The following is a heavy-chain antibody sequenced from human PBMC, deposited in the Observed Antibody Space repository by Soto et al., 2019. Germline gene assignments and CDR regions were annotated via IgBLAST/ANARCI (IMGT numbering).Heavy chain of an antibody. Sequence: SMNFSCKASGYTFTSYGISWVRQAPGQVLECMVWISAYNGNTNDXXKLQGRVXXTTDKSTSTAXMELRXLRSDATAVYYGARDRSGSYLVYWAQGTLVTVSS. D-gene: IGHD1-26*01. V-gene: IGHV1-18*01. J-gene: IGHJ4*02. CDR1: GYTFTSYG. CDR2: ISAYNGNT. CDR3: ARDRSGSYLVY.